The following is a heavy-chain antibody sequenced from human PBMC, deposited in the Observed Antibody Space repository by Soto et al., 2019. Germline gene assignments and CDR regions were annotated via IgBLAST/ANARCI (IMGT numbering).Heavy chain of an antibody. D-gene: IGHD6-6*01. Sequence: QVQLVQSGAEVKKPGASVKVSCKASGYTFTGYYIHWVRQAPGQGLEWMGWINPNSGGTNYAQKFQGWVTMTRDTSISTAYMELSRLRSDDTAVYYCARNKYSSSIAYYYGMDVWGQGTTVTVSS. CDR2: INPNSGGT. V-gene: IGHV1-2*04. CDR3: ARNKYSSSIAYYYGMDV. J-gene: IGHJ6*02. CDR1: GYTFTGYY.